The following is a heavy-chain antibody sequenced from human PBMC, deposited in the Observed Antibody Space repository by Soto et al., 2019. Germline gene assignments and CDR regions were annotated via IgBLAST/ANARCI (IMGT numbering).Heavy chain of an antibody. CDR1: GGTFSSYA. CDR2: IIPIFGTA. J-gene: IGHJ5*02. V-gene: IGHV1-69*13. D-gene: IGHD2-2*01. CDR3: ASVVVVPAAPNNWFDP. Sequence: GASVKVSCKASGGTFSSYAISWVRQAPGQGLEWMGGIIPIFGTANYAQKFQGRVTITADESTSTAYMELSSLRSEDTAVYYCASVVVVPAAPNNWFDPWGQGTLVTSPQ.